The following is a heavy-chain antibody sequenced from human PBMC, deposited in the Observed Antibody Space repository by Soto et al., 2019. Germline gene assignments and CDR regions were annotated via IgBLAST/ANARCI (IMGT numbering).Heavy chain of an antibody. CDR1: GGTFSSYA. Sequence: SVKVSCKASGGTFSSYAISWVRQAPGQGLEWMGGIIPIFGTANYAQKFQGRVTITADESTSTAYMELSSLRSEDTAVYYCARARELDLFMDVWGQGTTVTASS. V-gene: IGHV1-69*13. D-gene: IGHD6-6*01. CDR2: IIPIFGTA. J-gene: IGHJ6*02. CDR3: ARARELDLFMDV.